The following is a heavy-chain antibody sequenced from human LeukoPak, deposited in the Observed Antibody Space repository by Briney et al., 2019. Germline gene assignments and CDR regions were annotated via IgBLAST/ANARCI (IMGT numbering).Heavy chain of an antibody. CDR3: AKDGGTYYFDY. CDR1: GFTFSSYG. J-gene: IGHJ4*02. Sequence: GGSLRLSCAASGFTFSSYGMHWVRQAPGKGLEWVAVIWYDGSNKYYADSVKGRFTISRDNSKNTLYPQMNSLRAEDTAVYYCAKDGGTYYFDYWGQGTLVTVSS. CDR2: IWYDGSNK. D-gene: IGHD1-7*01. V-gene: IGHV3-33*06.